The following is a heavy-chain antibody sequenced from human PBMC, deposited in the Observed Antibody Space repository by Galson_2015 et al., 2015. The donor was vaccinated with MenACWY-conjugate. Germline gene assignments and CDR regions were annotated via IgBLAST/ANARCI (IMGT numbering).Heavy chain of an antibody. V-gene: IGHV3-74*01. D-gene: IGHD4-17*01. CDR2: INSDGSNT. CDR3: AVSLTVTTEA. CDR1: GFTFSSYW. J-gene: IGHJ5*02. Sequence: SLRLSCAASGFTFSSYWMHWVRQAPGKGLVWVSRINSDGSNTNYADSVKGRFTISRDNAKNTVCLQMNSLRDEDTAVYYCAVSLTVTTEAWGQGTLLTVSS.